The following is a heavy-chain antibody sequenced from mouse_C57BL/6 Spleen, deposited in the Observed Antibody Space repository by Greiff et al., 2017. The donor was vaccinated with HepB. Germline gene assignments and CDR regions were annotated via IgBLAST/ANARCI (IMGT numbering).Heavy chain of an antibody. CDR2: INSDGGST. CDR1: EYEFPSHD. CDR3: ARRGLGQDWYFDV. J-gene: IGHJ1*03. D-gene: IGHD4-1*01. V-gene: IGHV5-2*01. Sequence: EVKVVESGGGLVQPGESLKLSCESNEYEFPSHDMSWVRKTPEKRLELVAAINSDGGSTYYPDTMERRFIISRDNTKKTLYLQMSSLRSEDTALYYCARRGLGQDWYFDVWGTGTTVTVSS.